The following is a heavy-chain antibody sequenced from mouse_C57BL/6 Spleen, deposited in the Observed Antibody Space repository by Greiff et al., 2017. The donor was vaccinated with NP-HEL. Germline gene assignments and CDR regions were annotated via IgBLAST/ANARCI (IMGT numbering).Heavy chain of an antibody. CDR3: TTDPRV. CDR1: GFNITGDY. J-gene: IGHJ1*03. CDR2: IDPENGDT. V-gene: IGHV14-4*01. Sequence: EVQLQQSGAELVRPGASVKLSCTASGFNITGDYMHWVKQRPAQGLEWMGWIDPENGDTEYASKFQGKATITADTSSKTAYLQLSSLTSEDTAVYYCTTDPRVSGTGTTVTVSS.